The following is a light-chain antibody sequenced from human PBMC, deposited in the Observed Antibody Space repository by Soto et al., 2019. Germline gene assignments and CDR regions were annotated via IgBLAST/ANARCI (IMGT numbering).Light chain of an antibody. J-gene: IGKJ1*01. CDR2: GAY. V-gene: IGKV3-20*01. Sequence: ILFTQSPGTLSLSPGERVTLACRVSQSVSSSDLAWYQHKPGQAPRLLIYGAYSRATGIPERFSGSGSGTEFTLTISGLEPEDSAIYYCQNHGATFGQGTKVDIK. CDR3: QNHGAT. CDR1: QSVSSSD.